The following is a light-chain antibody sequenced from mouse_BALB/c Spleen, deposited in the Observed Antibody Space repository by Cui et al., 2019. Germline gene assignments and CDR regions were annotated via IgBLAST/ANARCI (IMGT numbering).Light chain of an antibody. V-gene: IGKV4-90*01. CDR2: GIS. Sequence: EILITQSTAIIAASPGEKVTITCSASSSVSYMNWYQQKPGSSPKLWIYGISNLASGVPARFSGSGSGTFFSFTINGMEAEDVATYYCQQRSSYPFTFGSGTKLEIK. J-gene: IGKJ4*01. CDR3: QQRSSYPFT. CDR1: SSVSY.